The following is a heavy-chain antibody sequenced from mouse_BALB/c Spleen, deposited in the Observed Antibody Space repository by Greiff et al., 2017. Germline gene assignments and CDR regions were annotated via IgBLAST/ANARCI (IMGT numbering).Heavy chain of an antibody. CDR2: INPSNGGT. CDR3: TRNDGYYEGYFDY. Sequence: QVQLQQPGAELVKPGASVKLSCKASGYTFTSYYMYWVKQRPGQGLEWIGGINPSNGGTNFNEKFKSKATLTVDKSSSTAYMQLSSLTSEDSAVYYCTRNDGYYEGYFDYWGQGTTLTVSS. V-gene: IGHV1S81*02. J-gene: IGHJ2*01. D-gene: IGHD2-3*01. CDR1: GYTFTSYY.